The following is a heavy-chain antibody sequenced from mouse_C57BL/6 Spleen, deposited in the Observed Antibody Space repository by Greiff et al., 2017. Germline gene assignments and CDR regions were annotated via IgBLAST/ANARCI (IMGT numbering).Heavy chain of an antibody. V-gene: IGHV1-81*01. Sequence: QVQLKESGAELARPGASVKLSCKASGYTFTSYGISWVKQRTGQGLEWIGEIYPRSGNTYYNEKFKGQATLTADKSSSTAYMELHSLTSEDSAVYFFARALEIYYGSSYGALDHWGQGTSVTVSS. D-gene: IGHD1-1*01. CDR2: IYPRSGNT. CDR1: GYTFTSYG. CDR3: ARALEIYYGSSYGALDH. J-gene: IGHJ4*01.